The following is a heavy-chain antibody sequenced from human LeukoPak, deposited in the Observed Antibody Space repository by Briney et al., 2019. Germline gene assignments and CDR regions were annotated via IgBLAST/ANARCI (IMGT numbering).Heavy chain of an antibody. CDR2: IYPGDSDT. CDR1: GSSFTSYW. D-gene: IGHD3-9*01. Sequence: GESLKISCKGSGSSFTSYWIGWLRQLPGKGLEWMGIIYPGDSDTRYRPSMQGQVTISADKSMRTAYMQWSSLEASDTAMYYCARCGLRYFDWLSVGLAGPINPRYGMDVWGQGTTVTVSS. V-gene: IGHV5-51*01. J-gene: IGHJ6*02. CDR3: ARCGLRYFDWLSVGLAGPINPRYGMDV.